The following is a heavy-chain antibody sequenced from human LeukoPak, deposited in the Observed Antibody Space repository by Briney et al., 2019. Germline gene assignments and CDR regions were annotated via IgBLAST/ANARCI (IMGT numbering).Heavy chain of an antibody. CDR1: GFTFSSYA. V-gene: IGHV3-30*04. J-gene: IGHJ4*02. CDR2: ISYDGSNK. CDR3: ARDPGPRSVLWFGELSGPFDY. Sequence: GGSLRLSCAASGFTFSSYAMHWVRQVPGKGLEWVAVISYDGSNKYYADSVKGRITISRDNSKNTLYLQMNSLRAEDTAVYYCARDPGPRSVLWFGELSGPFDYWGQGTLVTVSS. D-gene: IGHD3-10*01.